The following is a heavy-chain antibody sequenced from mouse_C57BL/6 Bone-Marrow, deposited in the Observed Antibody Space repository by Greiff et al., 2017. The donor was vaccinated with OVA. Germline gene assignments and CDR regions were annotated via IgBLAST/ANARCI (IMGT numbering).Heavy chain of an antibody. J-gene: IGHJ3*01. CDR1: GFTIKDDY. V-gene: IGHV14-4*01. D-gene: IGHD2-5*01. CDR2: IDPENGDT. CDR3: TAYYSNYVGFAY. Sequence: VQLQQSGAELVRPGASVKLSCTASGFTIKDDYMHWVKQRPEQGLEWIGWIDPENGDTEYASKFQGKATITADTSSNTAYLQLSSLTSEDSAVYYCTAYYSNYVGFAYWGQGTLVTVSA.